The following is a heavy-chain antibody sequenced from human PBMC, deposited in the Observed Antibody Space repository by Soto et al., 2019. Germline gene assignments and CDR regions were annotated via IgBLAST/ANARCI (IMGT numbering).Heavy chain of an antibody. V-gene: IGHV1-69*01. D-gene: IGHD1-26*01. J-gene: IGHJ6*02. Sequence: VSCKASGGTFSRYAISWVRQAPGQGLEWMGGIIPIFGTANYAQKFQGRVTITADESTSTAYMELSSLRSEDTAVYYCSRDRVVGVPWGYYGMDVWGQGTTVTVSS. CDR1: GGTFSRYA. CDR3: SRDRVVGVPWGYYGMDV. CDR2: IIPIFGTA.